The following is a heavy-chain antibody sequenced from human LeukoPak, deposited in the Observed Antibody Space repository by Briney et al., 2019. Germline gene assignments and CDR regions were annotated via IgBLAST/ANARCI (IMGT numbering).Heavy chain of an antibody. CDR2: IWDDGSSP. D-gene: IGHD1-26*01. Sequence: GGSLRLSCAASGFTFSSYGMHWVRQAPGKGLEWVAVIWDDGSSPYYADSVRGRFTISRDNSKNTLYLQLNSLRAEDTAVYYCARDRAGPTLYYFASWGQGTLVTVSS. J-gene: IGHJ4*02. CDR3: ARDRAGPTLYYFAS. CDR1: GFTFSSYG. V-gene: IGHV3-33*01.